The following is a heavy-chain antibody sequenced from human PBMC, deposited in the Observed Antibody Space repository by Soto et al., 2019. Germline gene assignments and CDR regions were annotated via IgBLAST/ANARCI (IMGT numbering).Heavy chain of an antibody. CDR2: ISYDGSNK. CDR3: AREGDNAMGGGWFDP. V-gene: IGHV3-30-3*01. CDR1: GFTFSSYA. Sequence: QVQLVESGGGVVQPGRSLRLSCAASGFTFSSYAMHWVRQAPGKGLEWVAVISYDGSNKYYADSVKGRFTISRDNSKNTLELQMNRLRAEDTALYYLAREGDNAMGGGWFDPWGQGTLVTVSS. J-gene: IGHJ5*02. D-gene: IGHD5-18*01.